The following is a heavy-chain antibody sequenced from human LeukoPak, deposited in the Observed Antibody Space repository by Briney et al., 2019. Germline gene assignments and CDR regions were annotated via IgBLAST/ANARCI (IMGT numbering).Heavy chain of an antibody. J-gene: IGHJ4*02. Sequence: PGGSLRLSCAASGFTFSSYAMSWVRQAPGKGLEWVSAISGSGGSTYYADSVKGRFTISRGNSKNTLYLQMNSLRAEDTAVYYCAKNELLWFGELLIDYWGQGTLVTVSS. V-gene: IGHV3-23*01. CDR3: AKNELLWFGELLIDY. CDR1: GFTFSSYA. D-gene: IGHD3-10*01. CDR2: ISGSGGST.